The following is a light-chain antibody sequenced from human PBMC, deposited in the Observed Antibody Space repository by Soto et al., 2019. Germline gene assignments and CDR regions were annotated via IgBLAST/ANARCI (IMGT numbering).Light chain of an antibody. CDR1: QSISTY. J-gene: IGKJ1*01. Sequence: DIQLTQSPSSLSASAGETVTITFRASQSISTYLNWYQQKAGKGPNLLIYAASNLQSGVPSRFSGSASGTDFTLTINSLQLEDFATYYCQQSYRVPPRTFGQGTKVDIK. CDR2: AAS. CDR3: QQSYRVPPRT. V-gene: IGKV1-39*01.